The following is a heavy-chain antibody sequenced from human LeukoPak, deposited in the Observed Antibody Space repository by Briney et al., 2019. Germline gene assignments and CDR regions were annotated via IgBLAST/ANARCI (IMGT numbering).Heavy chain of an antibody. CDR3: TSRGWP. D-gene: IGHD6-19*01. CDR2: IRSKAPSYAT. CDR1: GFTFSGSS. Sequence: PGGSLRLSCAASGFTFSGSSMQWVRQAPGKGLEWFGRIRSKAPSYATAYDASVKGRFTISRDDSKNTAYLQMNSLKTEDTAVYYCTSRGWPWGQGTLVTVSS. V-gene: IGHV3-73*01. J-gene: IGHJ4*02.